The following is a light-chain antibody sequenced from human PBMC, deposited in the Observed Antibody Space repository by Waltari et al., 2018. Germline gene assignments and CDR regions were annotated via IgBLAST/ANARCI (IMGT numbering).Light chain of an antibody. J-gene: IGLJ2*01. CDR1: SSDVGGYNY. Sequence: QSALTQPASVSGSPGQSLTISCTGTSSDVGGYNYVSWYQQHPGGATRLMIYGVTNRPSGVSIRFSGSKSGNTASLTISGLQPEDEAYYYCSSYTTSDTLIFAGGTKLTVL. V-gene: IGLV2-14*03. CDR3: SSYTTSDTLI. CDR2: GVT.